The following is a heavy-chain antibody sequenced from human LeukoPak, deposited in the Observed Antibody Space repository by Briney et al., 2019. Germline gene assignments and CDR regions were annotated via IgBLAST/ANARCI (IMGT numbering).Heavy chain of an antibody. CDR2: IRYDGSNK. CDR3: ARDGELLWFGESGGYYFDY. D-gene: IGHD3-10*01. Sequence: GGSLRLSCAASGFTFSSYGMHWVRQAPGKGLEWVAFIRYDGSNKYYADSVKGRFTISRDNSKNTLYLQMNSLRAEDTAVYYCARDGELLWFGESGGYYFDYWGQGTLVTVSS. J-gene: IGHJ4*02. V-gene: IGHV3-30*02. CDR1: GFTFSSYG.